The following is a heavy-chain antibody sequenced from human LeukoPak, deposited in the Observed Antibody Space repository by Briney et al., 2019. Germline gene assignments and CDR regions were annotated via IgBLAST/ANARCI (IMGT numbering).Heavy chain of an antibody. CDR3: ARLVAVAGTVDWFDP. D-gene: IGHD6-19*01. J-gene: IGHJ5*02. CDR2: ISYSGSA. CDR1: GGSVSSGSYY. V-gene: IGHV4-61*01. Sequence: SETLSLTCTVSGGSVSSGSYYWSWIRQPPGKGLEWIGCISYSGSANYNPSLKSRVTISVDASKKQFSLNLSSVTPADTAVYYCARLVAVAGTVDWFDPWGQGTLVTVSS.